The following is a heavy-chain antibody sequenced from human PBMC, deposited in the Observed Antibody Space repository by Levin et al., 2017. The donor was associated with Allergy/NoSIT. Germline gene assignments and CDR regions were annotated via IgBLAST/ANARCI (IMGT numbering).Heavy chain of an antibody. CDR2: IYYTGRT. V-gene: IGHV4-59*01. CDR1: GGSISSDH. J-gene: IGHJ4*02. Sequence: SETLSLTCTVSGGSISSDHWSWIRQPPGKGLDWIGYIYYTGRTNYNPSLKSRLTMSVDTSKNQFSLKLSSVTAADTAVYYCARLSGSGSYPFDYWGQGTLVTVSS. D-gene: IGHD3-10*01. CDR3: ARLSGSGSYPFDY.